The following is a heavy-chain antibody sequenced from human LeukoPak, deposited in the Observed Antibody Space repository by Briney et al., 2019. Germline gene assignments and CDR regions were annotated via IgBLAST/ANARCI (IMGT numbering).Heavy chain of an antibody. D-gene: IGHD3-10*01. J-gene: IGHJ5*02. CDR1: GFTFSSYG. V-gene: IGHV3-30*02. CDR3: ARDFYGWGSYHP. CDR2: IRYDGSNK. Sequence: GGSLRLSCAASGFTFSSYGTHWVRQAPGKGLEWVAFIRYDGSNKYYADSVKGRFTISRDNSKNTLYLQMDSLRAEDTAVYYCARDFYGWGSYHPLGQGTLVTVSS.